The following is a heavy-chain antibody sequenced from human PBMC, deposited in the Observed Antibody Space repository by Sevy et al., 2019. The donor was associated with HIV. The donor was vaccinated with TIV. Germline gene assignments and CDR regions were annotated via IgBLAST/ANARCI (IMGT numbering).Heavy chain of an antibody. CDR3: AGARMYYGSSGYGDDAFDI. V-gene: IGHV3-48*02. CDR2: ISSSSSTI. Sequence: GGSLRLSCAASGFTFSSYSMNWVRQAPGKGLEWVSYISSSSSTIYYADSVKGRFTISSDNAKNSRYLQMNSLRDEDMAVYNSAGARMYYGSSGYGDDAFDIWGQGTMVTVSS. CDR1: GFTFSSYS. D-gene: IGHD3-22*01. J-gene: IGHJ3*02.